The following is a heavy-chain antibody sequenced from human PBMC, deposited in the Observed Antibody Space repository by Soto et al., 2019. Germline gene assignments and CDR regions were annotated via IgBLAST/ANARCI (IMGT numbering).Heavy chain of an antibody. CDR3: AISIFAATPSGFDY. V-gene: IGHV4-39*01. CDR2: IYYSGST. D-gene: IGHD6-25*01. Sequence: PSETLSLTCTVSGGSISSSSYYWGWIRQPPGKGLEWIGSIYYSGSTYYNPSLKSRVTISVDTSKNQFSLKLSSVTAADTAVYYCAISIFAATPSGFDYWGQGTLVTVSS. CDR1: GGSISSSSYY. J-gene: IGHJ4*02.